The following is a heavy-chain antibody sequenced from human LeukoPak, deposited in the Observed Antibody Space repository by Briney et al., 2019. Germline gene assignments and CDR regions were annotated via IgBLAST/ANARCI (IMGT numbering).Heavy chain of an antibody. D-gene: IGHD3-10*01. V-gene: IGHV3-64*01. CDR2: ISSNGGST. J-gene: IGHJ4*02. Sequence: GGSLRLSCAASGFTFSSYAMHWVRQAPGKGLEYVSAISSNGGSTYYANSVKGRFTISRDNAKNTLYLQMNSLRAEDTAVYYCARPYYSGSGSYGYWGQGTLVTVSS. CDR1: GFTFSSYA. CDR3: ARPYYSGSGSYGY.